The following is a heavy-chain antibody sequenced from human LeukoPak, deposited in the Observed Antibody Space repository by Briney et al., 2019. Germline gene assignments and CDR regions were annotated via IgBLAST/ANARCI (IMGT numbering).Heavy chain of an antibody. J-gene: IGHJ6*03. CDR1: GGTLSTSSYY. V-gene: IGHV4-39*01. CDR2: MYHSGCT. Sequence: SETLSLTCTVSGGTLSTSSYYWGWIRQPPGKRLEWIGSMYHSGCTYYNPSREGRVTISVGTCKNLLSLTLSSLTAADTAVYYCARHPGYYYYYMDVGGKGTTVTISS. CDR3: ARHPGYYYYYMDV.